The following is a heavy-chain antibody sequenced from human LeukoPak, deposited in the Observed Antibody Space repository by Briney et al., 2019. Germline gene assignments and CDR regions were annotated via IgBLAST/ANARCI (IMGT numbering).Heavy chain of an antibody. CDR2: INPSGGST. D-gene: IGHD2-8*02. V-gene: IGHV1-46*01. J-gene: IGHJ3*02. CDR3: ARELCRGVCADAFDI. CDR1: GYTFTSYY. Sequence: ASVKVSCKASGYTFTSYYMHWVRQAPGQGLEWMGIINPSGGSTSYAQKFQGRVTMTRDMSTSTVYMELSSLRSEDTAVYYCARELCRGVCADAFDIWGQGTMVTVSS.